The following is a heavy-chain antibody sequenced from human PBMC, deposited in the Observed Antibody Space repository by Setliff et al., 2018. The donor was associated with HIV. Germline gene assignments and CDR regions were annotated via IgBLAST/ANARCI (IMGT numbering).Heavy chain of an antibody. CDR2: INHRGTT. V-gene: IGHV4-34*01. J-gene: IGHJ4*02. CDR1: GGSFSGYY. CDR3: ARDASQNYYGSGSGDY. Sequence: PSETLSLTCGVYGGSFSGYYWTWIRQPPGKGLEWIGEINHRGTTNYNPTLKSRVTISVDTSKNQFSLKLSSVTAADTAVYYCARDASQNYYGSGSGDYWGQGTLVTVSS. D-gene: IGHD3-10*01.